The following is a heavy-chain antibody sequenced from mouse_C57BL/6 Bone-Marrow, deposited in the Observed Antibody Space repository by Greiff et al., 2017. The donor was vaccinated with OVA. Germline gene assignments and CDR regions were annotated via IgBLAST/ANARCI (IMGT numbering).Heavy chain of an antibody. CDR1: GYTFTDYN. V-gene: IGHV1-18*01. CDR2: INPNNGGT. Sequence: EVQLQQSGPELVKPGASVKIPCKASGYTFTDYNMDWVKQSPGKSLEWIGDINPNNGGTIYNQKFKGKATLTVDKSSSTAYMELRSLTSEDTAVYYCARSERGFAYWGQGTLVTVSA. J-gene: IGHJ3*01. CDR3: ARSERGFAY.